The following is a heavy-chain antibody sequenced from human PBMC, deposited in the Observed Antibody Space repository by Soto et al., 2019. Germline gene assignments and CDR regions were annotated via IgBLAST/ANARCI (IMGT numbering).Heavy chain of an antibody. CDR1: GGSISSGGYS. CDR3: ARDSLTGNYFDP. J-gene: IGHJ5*02. CDR2: IYHSGST. V-gene: IGHV4-30-2*01. Sequence: QVQLQESGPGLVKPSQTLSLTCAVSGGSISSGGYSWNWIRQPPGKGLEWIGYIYHSGSTLYNPSLKSPVTISIDKSKTQFSLRLSSVSAADTAVYYCARDSLTGNYFDPWGQGTLVTVSS. D-gene: IGHD1-7*01.